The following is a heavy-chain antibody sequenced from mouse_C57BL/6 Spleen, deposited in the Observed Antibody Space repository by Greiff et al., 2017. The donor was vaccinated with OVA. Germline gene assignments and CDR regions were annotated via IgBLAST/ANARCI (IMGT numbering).Heavy chain of an antibody. D-gene: IGHD1-1*01. CDR2: INPRNGGT. V-gene: IGHV1-53*01. Sequence: QVQLQQPGTELVKPGASVKLSCKASGYTFTSYWMHWVKQRPGQGLEWIGNINPRNGGTNTNKKLKRKATLTVDKASSTAYMQLSSLTSEDSAVYYCASDYYGSSYGYWGQGTTLTVSS. CDR3: ASDYYGSSYGY. CDR1: GYTFTSYW. J-gene: IGHJ2*01.